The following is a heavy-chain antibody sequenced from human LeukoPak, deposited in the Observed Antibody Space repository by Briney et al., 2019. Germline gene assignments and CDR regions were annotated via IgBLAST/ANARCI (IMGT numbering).Heavy chain of an antibody. J-gene: IGHJ6*03. CDR3: ARAQRGDYMDV. V-gene: IGHV3-53*01. CDR1: GFTFSSYG. CDR2: IYAGGST. Sequence: PGGSLRLSCAASGFTFSSYGMSWVRQAPGKGLEWVSVIYAGGSTYYADSVKGRFTISRDNSKNTLYLLMNNLRAEDTAVYYCARAQRGDYMDVWGKGTTVTISS. D-gene: IGHD6-25*01.